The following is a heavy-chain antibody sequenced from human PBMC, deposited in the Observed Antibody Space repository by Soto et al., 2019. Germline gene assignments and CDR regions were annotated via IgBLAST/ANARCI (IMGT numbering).Heavy chain of an antibody. V-gene: IGHV3-7*01. J-gene: IGHJ6*02. D-gene: IGHD4-17*01. CDR3: ARDDYGDYSSYYYYHGMDV. CDR1: GFTFSNYW. Sequence: EVQLVESGGGLVQPGGSLRLSCAASGFTFSNYWMTWVRQAPGKGLEWVANIKQDGGEENYVDSVKGRFTISRDNAKNSLYLPMNSLGAEDTAVYYCARDDYGDYSSYYYYHGMDVWGQGTTVTVS. CDR2: IKQDGGEE.